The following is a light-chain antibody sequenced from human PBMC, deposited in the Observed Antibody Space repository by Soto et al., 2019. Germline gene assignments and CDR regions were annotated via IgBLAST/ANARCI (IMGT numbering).Light chain of an antibody. CDR2: EVS. CDR3: SSYTTSRTRV. Sequence: QSALTQPASVSGSPGQSITISCTGTRRDVGGYNYVSWYQQHPGKVPKLMIFEVSNRPSGVSNRFSGSKSGNTASLTISGLQAEDEADYYCSSYTTSRTRVFGHGTKVTVL. V-gene: IGLV2-14*01. J-gene: IGLJ1*01. CDR1: RRDVGGYNY.